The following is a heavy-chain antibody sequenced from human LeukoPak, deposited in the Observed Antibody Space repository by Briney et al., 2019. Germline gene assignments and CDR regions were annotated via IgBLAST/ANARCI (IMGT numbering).Heavy chain of an antibody. D-gene: IGHD3-16*02. CDR3: ARMLKYDYVWGSYRYPPDY. J-gene: IGHJ4*02. CDR2: ISYDGSNK. Sequence: GRSLRLSCAASGFTFSSYGMRWVRQAPGKGLEWVAVISYDGSNKYYADSVKGRFTISRDNSKNTLYLQMNSLRAEDTAVYYCARMLKYDYVWGSYRYPPDYWGQGTLVTVSS. CDR1: GFTFSSYG. V-gene: IGHV3-30*03.